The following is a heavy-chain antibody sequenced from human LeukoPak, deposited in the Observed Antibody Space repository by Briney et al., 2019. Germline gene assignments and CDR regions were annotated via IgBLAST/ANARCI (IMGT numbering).Heavy chain of an antibody. J-gene: IGHJ4*02. D-gene: IGHD1-26*01. CDR3: ARDDPRVGATETD. V-gene: IGHV3-7*01. CDR1: GFTFSSNW. CDR2: IKHDGSET. Sequence: GGSLRLSCSASGFTFSSNWMTWVRQAPGKGLEWVANIKHDGSETYYMDSVKSRFTISRDNAKNSLYLQMNSLRVEDTAVYYCARDDPRVGATETDWGQGALVTVSS.